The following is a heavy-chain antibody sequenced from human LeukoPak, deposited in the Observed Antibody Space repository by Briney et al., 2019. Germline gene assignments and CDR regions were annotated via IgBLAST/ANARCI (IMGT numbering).Heavy chain of an antibody. D-gene: IGHD4-17*01. CDR2: ISSSGSTI. J-gene: IGHJ6*03. CDR3: AKAVTVTTPKATYYYYMDV. Sequence: GGSLRLSCAASGFTFSSYEMNWVRQAPGKGLEWVSYISSSGSTIYYADSVKGRFTISRDNAKNSLYLQMNSLRAEDTAVYYCAKAVTVTTPKATYYYYMDVWGKGTTVTISS. V-gene: IGHV3-48*03. CDR1: GFTFSSYE.